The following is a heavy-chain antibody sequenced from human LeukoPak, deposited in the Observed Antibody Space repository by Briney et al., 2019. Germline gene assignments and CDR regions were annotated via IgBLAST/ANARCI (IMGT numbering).Heavy chain of an antibody. CDR2: ISGSGGST. D-gene: IGHD2-15*01. V-gene: IGHV3-23*01. CDR3: SSSEYYFDY. J-gene: IGHJ4*02. CDR1: GFTFSSYA. Sequence: GGSLRLSCAASGFTFSSYAMSWVRQAPGKGLEWVSAISGSGGSTCYADSVKGRFTISRDNSKNTLYLQMNSLRAEDTAVYYCSSSEYYFDYWGQGTLVTVSS.